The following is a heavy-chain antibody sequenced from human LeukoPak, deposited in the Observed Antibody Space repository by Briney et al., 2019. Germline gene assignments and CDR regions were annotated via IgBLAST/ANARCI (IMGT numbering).Heavy chain of an antibody. CDR3: AKDGGSGSYYNFH. Sequence: PGGSLRLSCAASGFIFSNCWMSWVRQAPGKGLEWVSAISGSGGSTYYADSVKGRFTISRDNSKNTLYLQMNSLRAEDTAVYYCAKDGGSGSYYNFHWGQGTLVTVSS. CDR1: GFIFSNCW. D-gene: IGHD3-10*01. V-gene: IGHV3-23*01. J-gene: IGHJ4*02. CDR2: ISGSGGST.